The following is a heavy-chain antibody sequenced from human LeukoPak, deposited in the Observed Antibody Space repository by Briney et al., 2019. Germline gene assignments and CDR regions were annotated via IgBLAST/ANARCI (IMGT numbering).Heavy chain of an antibody. D-gene: IGHD3-10*01. CDR3: ARGGVGNWFDR. CDR2: IYYSGST. J-gene: IGHJ5*02. V-gene: IGHV4-59*01. Sequence: RQPPGKGLEWIGYIYYSGSTNYNPSLKSRVTISVDTSKNQFSLKLSSVTAADTAVYYCARGGVGNWFDRWGQGTLVTVSS.